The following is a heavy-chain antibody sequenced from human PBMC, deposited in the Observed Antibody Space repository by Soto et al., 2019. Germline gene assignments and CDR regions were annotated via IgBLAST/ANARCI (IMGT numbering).Heavy chain of an antibody. D-gene: IGHD1-26*01. CDR2: IYYSGST. V-gene: IGHV4-30-2*03. Sequence: SETLSLTCAVSGGSISSDGSSWSWIRQPPGKGLEWIGYIYYSGSTYYNPSLKSRVTISVDTSKNQFSLKLSSVTAADTAVYYCATQEVGGSYVYTFDPWGQGTLVTVSS. J-gene: IGHJ5*02. CDR1: GGSISSDGSS. CDR3: ATQEVGGSYVYTFDP.